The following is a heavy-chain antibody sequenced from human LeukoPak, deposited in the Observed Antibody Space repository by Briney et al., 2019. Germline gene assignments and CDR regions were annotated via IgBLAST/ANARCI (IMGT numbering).Heavy chain of an antibody. CDR3: VSSRDVLTGVFDY. CDR2: IIPIFGIA. CDR1: GGTFSSYA. J-gene: IGHJ4*02. D-gene: IGHD2-21*02. Sequence: SVKVSCKASGGTFSSYAISWVRQAPGQGLEWMGRIIPIFGIANYAQKFQGRVTITADKSTSTAYMELSSLRSEDTAVYYCVSSRDVLTGVFDYWGQGTLVTVSS. V-gene: IGHV1-69*04.